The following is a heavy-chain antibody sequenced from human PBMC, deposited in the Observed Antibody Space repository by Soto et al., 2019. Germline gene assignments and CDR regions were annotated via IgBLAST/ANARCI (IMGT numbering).Heavy chain of an antibody. Sequence: SVKVSCNASGGPFSSYAIIWVRQAPGQGLEWMGGIIPIFGTANYAQKFQGRVTITADKSTSTAYMELSSLRSEDTAVYYCASPPTSSGYTFDYWGQGTLVPVSS. D-gene: IGHD3-22*01. CDR3: ASPPTSSGYTFDY. J-gene: IGHJ4*02. V-gene: IGHV1-69*06. CDR2: IIPIFGTA. CDR1: GGPFSSYA.